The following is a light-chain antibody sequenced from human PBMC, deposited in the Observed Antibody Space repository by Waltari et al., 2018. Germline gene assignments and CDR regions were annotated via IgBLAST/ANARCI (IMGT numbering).Light chain of an antibody. V-gene: IGLV2-14*01. CDR1: SRDVGGYNP. J-gene: IGLJ2*01. CDR2: EVT. Sequence: QSALTQPASVSGSPGQSITISCTGTSRDVGGYNPVSWYQQQPGKAPKLLILEVTNRPSGISNRFSGSKSGNTASLTISGLQAEDEGEYYCSSFTTIGTLVVFGGGTKVTVL. CDR3: SSFTTIGTLVV.